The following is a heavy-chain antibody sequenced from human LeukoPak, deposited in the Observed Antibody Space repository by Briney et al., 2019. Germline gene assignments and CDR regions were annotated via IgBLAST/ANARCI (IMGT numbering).Heavy chain of an antibody. D-gene: IGHD2-2*02. J-gene: IGHJ5*02. V-gene: IGHV5-51*01. CDR1: GYSFPNYW. CDR3: ARGPYAYTSSATLGSYNWFDP. Sequence: GESLKISCKGSGYSFPNYWIGWVRQMPGKGLEWMGIIYPGDSHTRYSPSFQDQVTISVDKSISTAYLQWSSLKASDTAMYYCARGPYAYTSSATLGSYNWFDPWGQGTLVTVSS. CDR2: IYPGDSHT.